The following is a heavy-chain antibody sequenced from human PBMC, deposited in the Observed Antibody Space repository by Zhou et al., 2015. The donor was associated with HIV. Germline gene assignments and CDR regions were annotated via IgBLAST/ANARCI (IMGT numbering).Heavy chain of an antibody. Sequence: EVQLLESGGGLVQPGGSLRLSCAASGFTVNSNYMTWVRQAPGKGLEWVSVISSGGWTNYADSVNGRFTISRDNSKNTLYLQMNSLRAEDTAVYYCARVITIFGVGYYGMDVWGQGTTVTVSS. CDR2: ISSGGWT. D-gene: IGHD3-3*01. CDR1: GFTVNSNY. CDR3: ARVITIFGVGYYGMDV. V-gene: IGHV3-66*01. J-gene: IGHJ6*02.